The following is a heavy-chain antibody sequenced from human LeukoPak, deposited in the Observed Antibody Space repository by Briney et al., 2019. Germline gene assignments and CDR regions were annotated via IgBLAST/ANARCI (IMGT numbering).Heavy chain of an antibody. CDR1: GYSFATYW. V-gene: IGHV5-51*01. J-gene: IGHJ4*02. CDR3: ARRRGYSHGNPFDY. D-gene: IGHD5-18*01. Sequence: GESLKISCESSGYSFATYWIERVRQMPGKGLEWMVIIYPGDSDTRYSPSFQGQVTISADKSISTAYLQWSSLEASDTAMYYCARRRGYSHGNPFDYWGQGTLVTVSS. CDR2: IYPGDSDT.